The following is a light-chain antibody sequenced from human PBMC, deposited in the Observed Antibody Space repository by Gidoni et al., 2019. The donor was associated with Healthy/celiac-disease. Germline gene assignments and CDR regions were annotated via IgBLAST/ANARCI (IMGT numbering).Light chain of an antibody. Sequence: AIRLTQPPSSLSASTGDRVTITCRASQCISSYLAWYQQKPGKAPKLLIYAASTLQSGVPSRFSGSGSGTDFTLTISSLQSEDFATYYCQQYYSYPWTFGQGTKVEIK. CDR3: QQYYSYPWT. CDR1: QCISSY. CDR2: AAS. J-gene: IGKJ1*01. V-gene: IGKV1-8*01.